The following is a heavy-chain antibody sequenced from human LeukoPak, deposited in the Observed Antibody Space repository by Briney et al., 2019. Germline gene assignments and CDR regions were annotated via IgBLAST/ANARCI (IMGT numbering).Heavy chain of an antibody. D-gene: IGHD3-3*01. CDR3: ARVGTIFGVVIIPTTSPFDY. V-gene: IGHV1-18*01. CDR1: GYTFTSYG. J-gene: IGHJ4*02. CDR2: ISAYNGNT. Sequence: GASVKVSCKASGYTFTSYGISWVRQAPGQGLEWMGGISAYNGNTNYAQKLQGRVTMTTDTSTSTAYMELRSLRSDDTAVYYCARVGTIFGVVIIPTTSPFDYWGQGTLVTVS.